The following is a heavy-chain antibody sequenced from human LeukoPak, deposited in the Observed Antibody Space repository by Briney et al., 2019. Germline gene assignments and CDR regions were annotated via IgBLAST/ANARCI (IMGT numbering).Heavy chain of an antibody. CDR3: AREVYGMDV. J-gene: IGHJ6*02. Sequence: GGTLRLSCAASGFSFSTYPMHWVRRAAGKGLELVSSINSNGGNTYYANSVKGRFTISRDNSKNTLYLQMGSLRAEDMAIYYCAREVYGMDVWGRGTTVTVSS. CDR2: INSNGGNT. CDR1: GFSFSTYP. V-gene: IGHV3-64*01.